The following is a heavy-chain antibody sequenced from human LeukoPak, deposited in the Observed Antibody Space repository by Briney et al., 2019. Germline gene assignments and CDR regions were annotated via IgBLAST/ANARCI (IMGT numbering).Heavy chain of an antibody. Sequence: GGSLRLSCTASGFTFSSYAMHWVRQAPGKGQEWVAVIRFDGTTKYYVDSVKGRFTISRDNSKNALYLQMNSLRAEDTAVYYCARQYYDILTGHYNFPDYWGQGTLVTVSP. V-gene: IGHV3-33*01. CDR2: IRFDGTTK. CDR1: GFTFSSYA. CDR3: ARQYYDILTGHYNFPDY. D-gene: IGHD3-9*01. J-gene: IGHJ4*02.